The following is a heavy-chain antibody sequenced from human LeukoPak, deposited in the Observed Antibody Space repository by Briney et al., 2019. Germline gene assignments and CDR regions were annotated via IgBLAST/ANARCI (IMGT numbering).Heavy chain of an antibody. D-gene: IGHD3-10*01. CDR3: ARSYGSGSPNWFDP. CDR1: GYTFTGYY. Sequence: ASVKVSCKASGYTFTGYYMHWVRQAPGQGLEWMGQINPNSGGTNYAQKFQGRVTMTRDTSISTAYMELSRLRSDDTAVYYCARSYGSGSPNWFDPWGQGTLVTVSS. CDR2: INPNSGGT. V-gene: IGHV1-2*06. J-gene: IGHJ5*02.